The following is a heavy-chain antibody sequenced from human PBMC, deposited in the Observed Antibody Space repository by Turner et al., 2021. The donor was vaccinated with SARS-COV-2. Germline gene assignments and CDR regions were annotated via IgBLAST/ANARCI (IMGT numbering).Heavy chain of an antibody. Sequence: QVQLVQSGAEVKKPGASVKVSCKASRYTFTSYYMHWVRQAPGQGLEWMGIINPSGGSTSYAQKCQGRVTMTRDTSTSTVYMELSSLRSEDTAVYYCARDIVLIPATYGFDYWGQGTLVTVSS. V-gene: IGHV1-46*01. J-gene: IGHJ4*02. CDR1: RYTFTSYY. CDR3: ARDIVLIPATYGFDY. CDR2: INPSGGST. D-gene: IGHD2-2*01.